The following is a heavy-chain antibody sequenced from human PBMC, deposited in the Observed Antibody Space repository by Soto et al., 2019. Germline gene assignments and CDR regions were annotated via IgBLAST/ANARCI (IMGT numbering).Heavy chain of an antibody. V-gene: IGHV4-4*02. D-gene: IGHD1-1*01. CDR1: GASVSSSHW. J-gene: IGHJ4*02. Sequence: QVQLQESGPGLVEPSGTLSLTCAVSGASVSSSHWWRWVRQSPGKGLEWIGEIFHSGATKSNPSHESRVTRSVDKSNNQLSLKLRSVTAADTAVYDCAGQLERGDLPEGFEYWGQGTLATVSS. CDR2: IFHSGAT. CDR3: AGQLERGDLPEGFEY.